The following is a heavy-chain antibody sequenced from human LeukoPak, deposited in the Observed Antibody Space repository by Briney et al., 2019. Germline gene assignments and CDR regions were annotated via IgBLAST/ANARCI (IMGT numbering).Heavy chain of an antibody. CDR1: GFTFSSYG. Sequence: GRSLRLSCAASGFTFSSYGMHWVRQAPGKGLEWVAVIWYDGSNKYYADSVKGRFTISRDNSKNTLYLQMNSLRAEDTAVYYCARDLSPGLLGLYYYYYGMDVWGQGTTVTVSS. CDR3: ARDLSPGLLGLYYYYYGMDV. J-gene: IGHJ6*02. D-gene: IGHD3/OR15-3a*01. CDR2: IWYDGSNK. V-gene: IGHV3-33*01.